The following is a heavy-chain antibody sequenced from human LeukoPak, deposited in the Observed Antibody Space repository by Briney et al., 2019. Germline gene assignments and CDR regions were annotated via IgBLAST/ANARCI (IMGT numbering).Heavy chain of an antibody. CDR2: IKQDGSEK. CDR3: AKQLGYCSGGSCYQDY. J-gene: IGHJ4*02. V-gene: IGHV3-7*02. Sequence: PGGSLILSCAASGFTFSSYWMSWVRQAPGKELEWVANIKQDGSEKYYVDSVKGRFTISRDNAKNSLYLQMNSLRAEDTAVYYCAKQLGYCSGGSCYQDYWGQGTLVTVSS. CDR1: GFTFSSYW. D-gene: IGHD2-15*01.